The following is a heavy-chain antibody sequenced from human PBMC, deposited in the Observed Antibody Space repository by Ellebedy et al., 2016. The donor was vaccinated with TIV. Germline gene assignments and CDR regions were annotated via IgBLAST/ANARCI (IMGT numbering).Heavy chain of an antibody. CDR3: ARDPPEIVGALDDAFDI. V-gene: IGHV3-23*01. CDR1: GFTFSNYA. D-gene: IGHD1-26*01. Sequence: GGSLRLSXAASGFTFSNYAMKWVRQAPGKGLEWVSAIVNSGASTYYADSVKGRFTISRDNSKNTLYLQMNSLRAEDTAVCYCARDPPEIVGALDDAFDIWGQGTMVTVSS. CDR2: IVNSGAST. J-gene: IGHJ3*02.